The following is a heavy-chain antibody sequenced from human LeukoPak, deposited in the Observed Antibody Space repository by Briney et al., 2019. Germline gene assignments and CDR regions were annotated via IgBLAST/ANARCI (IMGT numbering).Heavy chain of an antibody. J-gene: IGHJ4*02. V-gene: IGHV1-18*01. CDR3: ARRDSLYYYDSSGYLEDY. CDR2: ISAYNGST. Sequence: GASVKVSCKASGYTFTSYGISWVRQAPGQGLEWMGWISAYNGSTNYAQKLQGRVTMTTDTSTSTAYMELRSLRSDDTAVYYCARRDSLYYYDSSGYLEDYWGQGTLVTVSS. D-gene: IGHD3-22*01. CDR1: GYTFTSYG.